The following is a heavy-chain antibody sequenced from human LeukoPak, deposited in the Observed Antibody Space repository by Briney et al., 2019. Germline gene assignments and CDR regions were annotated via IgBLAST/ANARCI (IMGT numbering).Heavy chain of an antibody. V-gene: IGHV3-30*04. CDR3: ARDQLAYSGYDTLFDY. CDR1: GFTFSSYA. Sequence: GGSLRLSCAASGFTFSSYAMGWVRQAPGKGLEWVAVISYDGSNKYYADSVKGRFTISRDNSKNTLYLQLNSLRPEDTAVYYCARDQLAYSGYDTLFDYWGQGTLVTVSS. CDR2: ISYDGSNK. J-gene: IGHJ4*02. D-gene: IGHD5-12*01.